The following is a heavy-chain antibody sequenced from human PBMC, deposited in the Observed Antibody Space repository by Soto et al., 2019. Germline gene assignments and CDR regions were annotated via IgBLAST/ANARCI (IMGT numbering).Heavy chain of an antibody. CDR1: GYTSSGYY. Sequence: VKAASKAPGYTSSGYYMHWLRHGPAQGLEWMGWINRTSGGRNYAQKFQVRVTMTRHTSTRTAYMVLSRLRCDDTTVSYCARXRTGSRGVYYYHYCIDVWGQGTTVTVSS. V-gene: IGHV1-2*02. D-gene: IGHD2-15*01. CDR2: INRTSGGR. CDR3: ARXRTGSRGVYYYHYCIDV. J-gene: IGHJ6*02.